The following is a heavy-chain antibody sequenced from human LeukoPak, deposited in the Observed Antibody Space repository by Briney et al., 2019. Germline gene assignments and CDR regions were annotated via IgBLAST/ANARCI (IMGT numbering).Heavy chain of an antibody. D-gene: IGHD1/OR15-1a*01. J-gene: IGHJ6*02. CDR1: GGSISSYY. Sequence: SETLSLTCTVSGGSISSYYWSWLRQPAGKGLEWIGRIYTSGSTNYNPSLKSRVTMSVDTSKNQFSLKLSSVTAADTAVYYCARELEQYYYYYGMDAWGQGATVTVSS. CDR3: ARELEQYYYYYGMDA. V-gene: IGHV4-4*07. CDR2: IYTSGST.